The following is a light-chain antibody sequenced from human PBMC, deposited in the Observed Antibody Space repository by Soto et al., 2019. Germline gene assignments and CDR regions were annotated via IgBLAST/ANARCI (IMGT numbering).Light chain of an antibody. J-gene: IGKJ5*01. V-gene: IGKV2-28*01. CDR1: QNLLHSNGYNY. Sequence: EIVLTQSPLSLPVTPGEPASISCRSSQNLLHSNGYNYLNWYLQKPGQSPQLLIYLGSNRASGVPDRFSGSGSGTDFSLKISRVEAEDVGVYYCMQALQTPITFGQGTRLEIK. CDR2: LGS. CDR3: MQALQTPIT.